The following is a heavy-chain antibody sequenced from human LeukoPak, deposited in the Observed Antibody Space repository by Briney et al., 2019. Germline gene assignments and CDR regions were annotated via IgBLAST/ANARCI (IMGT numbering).Heavy chain of an antibody. CDR1: GYPISSGYY. CDR2: IYHSGST. CDR3: ARRSSSWFPFDY. J-gene: IGHJ4*02. D-gene: IGHD6-13*01. V-gene: IGHV4-38-2*01. Sequence: KPSETPSLTCAVPGYPISSGYYWGWVRQPPGKGLAWIWSIYHSGSTYYNPSLKSRVTISVDTSKNQFSLKLSSVTAADTAVYYCARRSSSWFPFDYWGQGTLVTVSS.